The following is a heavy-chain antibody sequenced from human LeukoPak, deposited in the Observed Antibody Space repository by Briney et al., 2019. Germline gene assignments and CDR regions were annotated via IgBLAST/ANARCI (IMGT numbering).Heavy chain of an antibody. CDR3: VKDPGDNPPFDC. CDR2: IGGSGSST. CDR1: GFIFRNYD. J-gene: IGHJ4*02. V-gene: IGHV3-23*01. Sequence: GGSLRLSCAASGFIFRNYDMSWVRQAPGKGLEWVSAIGGSGSSTYYADSVKGRFTISRDNSKNTLYLQMNSLRVEDTAVYFCVKDPGDNPPFDCWGQGTLVTVSS. D-gene: IGHD2-21*01.